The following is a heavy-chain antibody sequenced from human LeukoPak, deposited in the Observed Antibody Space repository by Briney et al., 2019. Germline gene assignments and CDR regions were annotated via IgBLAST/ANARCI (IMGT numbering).Heavy chain of an antibody. CDR3: ARGPSGGSYVLDY. CDR1: GGSFSDYY. Sequence: SETLSLTCAVYGGSFSDYYWTWIRQPPGKGLEWIGEINHSGSTNYNPSLKSQVTISVDTSKNQFSLNLTSLTAADTAVFYCARGPSGGSYVLDYWGQGTLVTVSS. D-gene: IGHD1-26*01. CDR2: INHSGST. J-gene: IGHJ4*02. V-gene: IGHV4-34*01.